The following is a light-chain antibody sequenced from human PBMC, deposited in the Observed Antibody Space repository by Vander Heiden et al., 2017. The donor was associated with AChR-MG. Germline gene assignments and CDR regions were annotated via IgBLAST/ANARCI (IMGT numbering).Light chain of an antibody. Sequence: EIVLTQSPATLSLSPGERATLSCRASQSVSNFLAWYQQKPGQAPRLLIYDASNRDTGIPARFGGSGYGTDFTLTISSREPEDFAVYYCQQRSNWPPLTFGGGTKVEIK. V-gene: IGKV3-11*01. CDR3: QQRSNWPPLT. J-gene: IGKJ4*01. CDR1: QSVSNF. CDR2: DAS.